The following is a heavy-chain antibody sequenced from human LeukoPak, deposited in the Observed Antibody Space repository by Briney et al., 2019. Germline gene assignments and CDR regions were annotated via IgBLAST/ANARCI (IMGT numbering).Heavy chain of an antibody. D-gene: IGHD3-10*01. CDR3: ARDLGYFGSGSYLGWFDP. CDR2: IYYSGST. V-gene: IGHV4-59*11. CDR1: GGSISNHY. J-gene: IGHJ5*02. Sequence: SETLSLTCTVSGGSISNHYWTWIRRPPGKGLEWIGHIYYSGSTTYNPSLRSRVTISVDTSKNQFSLKLSSVTPADTAAYYCARDLGYFGSGSYLGWFDPWGQGTLVTVSP.